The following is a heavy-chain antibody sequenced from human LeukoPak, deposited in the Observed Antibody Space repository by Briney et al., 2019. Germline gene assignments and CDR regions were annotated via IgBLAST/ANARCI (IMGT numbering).Heavy chain of an antibody. CDR3: AKSLVGVFRGFDP. CDR1: GFPFSSYA. V-gene: IGHV3-23*01. Sequence: GGSLRLSCAASGFPFSSYAMSWVRQAPGKGLEWVSAISASGVSTYSADSVKGRFTISRDNSKNTIYLQMNSLRAEDTAVYYCAKSLVGVFRGFDPWGQGTLVTVSS. J-gene: IGHJ5*02. CDR2: ISASGVST. D-gene: IGHD2-8*01.